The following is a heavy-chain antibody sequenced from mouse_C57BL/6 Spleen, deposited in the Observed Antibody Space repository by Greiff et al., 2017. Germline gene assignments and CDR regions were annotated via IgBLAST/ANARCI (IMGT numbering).Heavy chain of an antibody. J-gene: IGHJ2*01. Sequence: EVQLQQSGPELVKPGASVKIPCKASGYTFTDYNMDWVKQSHGKSLEWIGDINPNNGGTNYNQKFKGKATLTVDKSSITAYMELRSLTSEDTSVYYCARRAYDGYYDYFDYWGQGTTLTVSS. D-gene: IGHD2-3*01. CDR3: ARRAYDGYYDYFDY. V-gene: IGHV1-18*01. CDR1: GYTFTDYN. CDR2: INPNNGGT.